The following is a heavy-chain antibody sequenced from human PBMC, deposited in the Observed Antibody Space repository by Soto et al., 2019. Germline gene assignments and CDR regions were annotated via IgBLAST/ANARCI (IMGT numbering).Heavy chain of an antibody. D-gene: IGHD3-16*02. V-gene: IGHV3-23*01. CDR2: IISSGETA. J-gene: IGHJ4*02. CDR3: AKARVDNMIAIVITCDS. Sequence: PGGSLRLSCAASGFTFGSYAMNWVRQAPGKGLEWVSGIISSGETAYYAAPVKGRFTISRDNSKSTLYLQMNSLRAEDTALYFCAKARVDNMIAIVITCDSWGRGNLVTVSS. CDR1: GFTFGSYA.